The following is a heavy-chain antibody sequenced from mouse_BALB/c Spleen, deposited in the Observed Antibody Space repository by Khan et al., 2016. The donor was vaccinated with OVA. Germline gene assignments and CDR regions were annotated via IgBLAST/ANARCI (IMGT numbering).Heavy chain of an antibody. V-gene: IGHV1S136*01. CDR2: INPYNDGA. CDR3: ARDYGRSFWFAY. D-gene: IGHD1-1*01. CDR1: GYSFTNYI. Sequence: VQLQQPGPELVKPGASVKISCQASGYSFTNYIIHCVKQNPGQGLEWIGYINPYNDGAKYNEKFKGKATLTSDKSSSTAYMELSGLTSEDSAVYYCARDYGRSFWFAYWGQGTLVTVSA. J-gene: IGHJ3*01.